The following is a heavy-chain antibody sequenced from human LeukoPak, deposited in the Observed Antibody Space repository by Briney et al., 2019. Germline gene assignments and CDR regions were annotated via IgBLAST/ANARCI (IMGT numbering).Heavy chain of an antibody. CDR2: INPNSGGT. D-gene: IGHD1-1*01. J-gene: IGHJ3*02. Sequence: ASVKVSCKASGYTFTGYYMHWVRQAPGQGLEWMGWINPNSGGTNYAQKFQGRVAMTRDTSISTAYMELSRLRSDDTAVYYCARERWNDVPSDAFDIWGQGTMVTVSS. V-gene: IGHV1-2*02. CDR1: GYTFTGYY. CDR3: ARERWNDVPSDAFDI.